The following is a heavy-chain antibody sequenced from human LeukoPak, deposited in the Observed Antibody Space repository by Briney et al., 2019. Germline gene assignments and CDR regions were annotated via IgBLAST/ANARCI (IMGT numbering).Heavy chain of an antibody. V-gene: IGHV4-34*01. CDR3: VTYYFDSSGPKKNY. CDR1: GGSFSGYY. J-gene: IGHJ4*02. D-gene: IGHD3-22*01. CDR2: INHSGST. Sequence: PSETLSLTCAVYGGSFSGYYWSWIRQPPGKGLEWIGEINHSGSTNYNPSLKSRVTISVDTSKNQFSLKLSSVTAADTAVYYCVTYYFDSSGPKKNYWGQGTLVTVSS.